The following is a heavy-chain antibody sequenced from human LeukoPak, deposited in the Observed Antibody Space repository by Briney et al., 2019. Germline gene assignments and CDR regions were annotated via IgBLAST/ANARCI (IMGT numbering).Heavy chain of an antibody. Sequence: GGSLRLSCAASGFTFSSYAMSWVRQAPGKGLEWVSAISGSGGSTYYADSVKGRFTISRDNSKNTLYLQMNSLRAEDTAVYYCAKDWYSSSWANYYFDYWGQGTLVTVSS. J-gene: IGHJ4*02. V-gene: IGHV3-23*01. CDR1: GFTFSSYA. D-gene: IGHD6-13*01. CDR3: AKDWYSSSWANYYFDY. CDR2: ISGSGGST.